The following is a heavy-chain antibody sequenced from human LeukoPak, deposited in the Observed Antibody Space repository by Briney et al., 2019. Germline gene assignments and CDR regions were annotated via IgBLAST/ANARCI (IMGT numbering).Heavy chain of an antibody. Sequence: ASVKVSCKASGYTFTSHGISWVRQAPGQGLEWMGWISAYNGTTNYAQKLQGRVTMTTDTSTSTAYMELRSLRSDVTAVYYCARVPMVRGVIIFDYWGQGTLVTVSS. CDR1: GYTFTSHG. V-gene: IGHV1-18*01. J-gene: IGHJ4*02. CDR3: ARVPMVRGVIIFDY. CDR2: ISAYNGTT. D-gene: IGHD3-10*01.